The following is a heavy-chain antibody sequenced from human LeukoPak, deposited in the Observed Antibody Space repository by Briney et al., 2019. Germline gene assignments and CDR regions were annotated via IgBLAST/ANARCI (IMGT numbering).Heavy chain of an antibody. CDR2: ITSGGAP. CDR1: GFTFSNYA. J-gene: IGHJ3*01. D-gene: IGHD4-17*01. Sequence: GGSMRLSSAASGFTFSNYAVMWVRQAPGQGLEWVSAITSGGAPRYADSVKGRFTISRDNSKNTLYLQMNCLRAGDTAQYFCARDPNGDYIGAFEFWGRGTVVTVSS. CDR3: ARDPNGDYIGAFEF. V-gene: IGHV3-23*01.